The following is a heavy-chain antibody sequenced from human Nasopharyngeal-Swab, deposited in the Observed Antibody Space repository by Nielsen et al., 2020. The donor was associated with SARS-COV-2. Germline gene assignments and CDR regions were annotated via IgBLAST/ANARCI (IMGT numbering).Heavy chain of an antibody. D-gene: IGHD6-19*01. V-gene: IGHV3-13*01. J-gene: IGHJ2*01. Sequence: SLKISCAASGFTFSSYDMHWVRQATGKGLEWVPAIGTAGDTYYPGSVKGRFTISRENAKNSLYLQMNSLRPGDTAVYYCARTGAGTTYWYFDLWGRGTLVTVSS. CDR1: GFTFSSYD. CDR3: ARTGAGTTYWYFDL. CDR2: IGTAGDT.